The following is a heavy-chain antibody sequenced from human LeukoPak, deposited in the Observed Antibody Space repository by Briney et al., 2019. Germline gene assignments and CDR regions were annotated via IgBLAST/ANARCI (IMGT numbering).Heavy chain of an antibody. CDR1: GFTFSNAW. D-gene: IGHD6-13*01. CDR3: TTDLAYSSSWYPRFDP. CDR2: IKSKTDGGTT. V-gene: IGHV3-15*01. J-gene: IGHJ5*02. Sequence: GGSLRLSCAASGFTFSNAWMSWVRKAPGKGLEWVGRIKSKTDGGTTDYAAPVKGRFTISRDDSKNTLYLQMNSLKTEDTAVYCCTTDLAYSSSWYPRFDPWGQGTLVTVSS.